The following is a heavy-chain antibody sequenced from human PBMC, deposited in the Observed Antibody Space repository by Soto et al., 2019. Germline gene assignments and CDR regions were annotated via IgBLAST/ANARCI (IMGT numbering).Heavy chain of an antibody. CDR1: GGSISSYY. Sequence: PSETLSLTCTVSGGSISSYYWGWIRQPPGKGLEWIGYIYYSGSTNYNPSLKSRVTISVDTSKNQFSLKLSSVTAADTAVYYCARAYGSGSYWPNQVLYGMDVWGQGTTVTVSS. J-gene: IGHJ6*02. D-gene: IGHD3-10*01. CDR3: ARAYGSGSYWPNQVLYGMDV. CDR2: IYYSGST. V-gene: IGHV4-59*01.